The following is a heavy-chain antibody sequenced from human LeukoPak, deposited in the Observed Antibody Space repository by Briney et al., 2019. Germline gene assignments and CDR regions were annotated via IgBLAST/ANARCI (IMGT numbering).Heavy chain of an antibody. V-gene: IGHV3-23*01. CDR2: ISGSGGST. J-gene: IGHJ4*02. CDR3: AKDILKLAATGGFDY. D-gene: IGHD6-19*01. CDR1: GFTLSSYA. Sequence: GGPLRLSCAASGFTLSSYAMSWVRQAPGKGLEWVSAISGSGGSTYYADSVKGRFTISRDNSKNTLYLQMNSLRAEDTAVYYCAKDILKLAATGGFDYWGQGTLVTVSS.